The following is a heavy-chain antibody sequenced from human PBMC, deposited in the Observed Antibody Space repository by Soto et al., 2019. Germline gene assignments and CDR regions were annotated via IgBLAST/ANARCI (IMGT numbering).Heavy chain of an antibody. CDR3: ARDYHSSGPSRLSYYYYGMDV. V-gene: IGHV1-18*04. CDR1: GYSFTSYG. J-gene: IGHJ6*02. Sequence: GXSVKVSCKASGYSFTSYGIIWVRQSPGQGLEWMGWISAYNGNTNYAQKLQGRVTMTTDTSTSTAYMELRSLRSDDTAVYYCARDYHSSGPSRLSYYYYGMDVWGQGTTVTVSS. CDR2: ISAYNGNT. D-gene: IGHD3-22*01.